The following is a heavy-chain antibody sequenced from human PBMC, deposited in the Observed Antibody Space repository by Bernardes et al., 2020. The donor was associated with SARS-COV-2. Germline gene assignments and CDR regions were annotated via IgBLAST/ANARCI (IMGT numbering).Heavy chain of an antibody. Sequence: SVKVSCKASGGTFSSYAISWVRQAPGQGLEWMGGIIPIFGTANYAQKFQGRVTITADESTSTAYMELSSLRSEDTAVYYCARGSREAYERSYYFDYWGQGTLVTVSS. CDR1: GGTFSSYA. D-gene: IGHD1-26*01. J-gene: IGHJ4*02. V-gene: IGHV1-69*13. CDR3: ARGSREAYERSYYFDY. CDR2: IIPIFGTA.